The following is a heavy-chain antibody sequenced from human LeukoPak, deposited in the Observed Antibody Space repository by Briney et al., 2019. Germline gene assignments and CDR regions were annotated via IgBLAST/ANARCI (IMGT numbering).Heavy chain of an antibody. CDR3: ARKVPAARRGRWFDP. V-gene: IGHV1-8*03. CDR2: MSPNSGNT. CDR1: GYTFTSYD. Sequence: ASVKVSCKASGYTFTSYDINWVRQATGQGLEWMGWMSPNSGNTGYAQKFQGRVTITRNTSISTAYMELSSLRSEDTAVYYCARKVPAARRGRWFDPWGQGTLVTVSS. D-gene: IGHD2-2*01. J-gene: IGHJ5*02.